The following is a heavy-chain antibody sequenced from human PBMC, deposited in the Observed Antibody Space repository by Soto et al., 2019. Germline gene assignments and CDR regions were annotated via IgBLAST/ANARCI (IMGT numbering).Heavy chain of an antibody. CDR2: ISSSSSYI. D-gene: IGHD3-22*01. CDR1: GFTFSSYT. CDR3: ARYYDSSGPDL. J-gene: IGHJ2*01. V-gene: IGHV3-21*01. Sequence: PGGSLRLSCAASGFTFSSYTMNWVRQAPGKGLEWVSSISSSSSYIYYADSVKGRFTISRDNAKNSLYLQMNGLRAEDTAVYYCARYYDSSGPDLWGRGTLVTVSS.